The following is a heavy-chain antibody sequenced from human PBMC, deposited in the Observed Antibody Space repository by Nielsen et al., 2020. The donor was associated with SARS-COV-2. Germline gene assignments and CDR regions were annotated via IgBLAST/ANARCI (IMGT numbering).Heavy chain of an antibody. CDR3: ARDPGLTGWFGP. D-gene: IGHD1-14*01. CDR2: ISYDGSNK. J-gene: IGHJ5*02. CDR1: GFTFSSYA. V-gene: IGHV3-30*04. Sequence: GGSLRLSCAASGFTFSSYAMHWVRQAPGKGLEWVAVISYDGSNKYYADSVKGRFTISRDNSKNTLYLQMNSLRAEDTAVYYCARDPGLTGWFGPWGQGTLVTVSS.